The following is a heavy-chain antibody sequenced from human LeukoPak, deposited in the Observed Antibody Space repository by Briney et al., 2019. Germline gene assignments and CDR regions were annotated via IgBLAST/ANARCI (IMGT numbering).Heavy chain of an antibody. D-gene: IGHD6-19*01. CDR1: GVAFSRHA. J-gene: IGHJ4*02. CDR3: AKDPGYSSGWYYFDY. CDR2: ITSGGST. V-gene: IGHV3-23*01. Sequence: GGSLRLSCEASGVAFSRHAMTWVRQAPGKGLEWVSGITSGGSTYYAESVKGRFTISRDNSKNTLYLQMNSLRAEDTAVYYCAKDPGYSSGWYYFDYWGQGTLVTVSS.